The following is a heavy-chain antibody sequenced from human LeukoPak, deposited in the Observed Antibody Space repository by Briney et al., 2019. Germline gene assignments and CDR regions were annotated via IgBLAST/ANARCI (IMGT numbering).Heavy chain of an antibody. Sequence: GGSLRLSCAASGFIFSSYSMNWVRQAPGKGLEWLSYINRTSSPIFYADSVKGRFTISRDDAKDSLYLQMNSLRVEDTAVYYCVRGLIVGATNWFDYWGQGSLVTVSS. D-gene: IGHD1-26*01. J-gene: IGHJ5*01. V-gene: IGHV3-48*01. CDR3: VRGLIVGATNWFDY. CDR2: INRTSSPI. CDR1: GFIFSSYS.